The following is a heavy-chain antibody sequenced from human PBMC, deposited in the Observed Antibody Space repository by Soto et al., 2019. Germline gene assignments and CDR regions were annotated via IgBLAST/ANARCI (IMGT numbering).Heavy chain of an antibody. CDR1: GGTFSSYT. CDR3: ARGANCGGDCYVSWFDP. V-gene: IGHV1-69*02. Sequence: QVQLVQSGAEVKKPGSSVKVSCKASGGTFSSYTISWVRKAPGQGLEWMGRIIPILGIANYAQKFQGRVTSTADKSTRTAYRELSSLRSEDTAVYHCARGANCGGDCYVSWFDPWGQGTLVTDSS. D-gene: IGHD2-21*02. J-gene: IGHJ5*02. CDR2: IIPILGIA.